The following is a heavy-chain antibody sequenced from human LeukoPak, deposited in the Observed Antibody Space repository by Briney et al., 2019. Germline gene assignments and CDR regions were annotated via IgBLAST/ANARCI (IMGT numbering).Heavy chain of an antibody. J-gene: IGHJ4*02. V-gene: IGHV1-69*13. CDR2: IIPIFGTA. CDR1: GGTFSSYA. CDR3: ARAYNWNDGGIDY. Sequence: SVKVSCKASGGTFSSYAISWVRQAPGQGLEWMGGIIPIFGTANYAQKFQGRVTITADESTSTAYMELSSLRSEDTAVYYCARAYNWNDGGIDYRGQGTLVTVSS. D-gene: IGHD1-1*01.